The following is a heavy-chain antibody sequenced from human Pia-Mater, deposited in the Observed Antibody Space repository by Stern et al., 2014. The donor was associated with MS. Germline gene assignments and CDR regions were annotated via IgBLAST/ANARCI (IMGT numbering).Heavy chain of an antibody. CDR2: IYPGDSEP. CDR3: ARQTTAWASDV. Sequence: EVQLEQSGAELIRPGESLKISCKGSGFKFSIYWIAWVRQMPGKGLEWMGIIYPGDSEPRYSPSFQGQVPMSADKSTSTAYLQWSSLNASDTAMYFCARQTTAWASDVWGQGTLVTVSS. CDR1: GFKFSIYW. V-gene: IGHV5-51*01. D-gene: IGHD1-14*01. J-gene: IGHJ4*02.